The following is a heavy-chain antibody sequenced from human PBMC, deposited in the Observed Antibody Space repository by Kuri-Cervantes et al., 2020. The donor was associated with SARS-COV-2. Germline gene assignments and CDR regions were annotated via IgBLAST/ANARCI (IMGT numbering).Heavy chain of an antibody. CDR2: INPSGGST. J-gene: IGHJ4*02. CDR1: GYTFTSYY. V-gene: IGHV1-46*01. Sequence: ASVKVSCKASGYTFTSYYMHWVRQAPGQGLEWMGVINPSGGSTSYAQKFQGRVTMTRDTSTSTVYMELSSLRSEDTAVYYCARDQEEDRRFDYWGQGTLVTVSS. CDR3: ARDQEEDRRFDY.